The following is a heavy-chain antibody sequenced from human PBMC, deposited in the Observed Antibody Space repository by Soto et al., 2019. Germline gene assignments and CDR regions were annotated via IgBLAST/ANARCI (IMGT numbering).Heavy chain of an antibody. J-gene: IGHJ6*02. Sequence: QVQLVQSGGDVKKTGASVKVSCKASGFTFTSYAFSWVRQAPGQGLEWMGWISAYNGNTFSAQRFQGRVTLTTDTSTSTAYMERRSLRSDDTAVYYCARVNYDILTGFYASLDYYGMDVWGQGTTVTVSS. V-gene: IGHV1-18*01. CDR1: GFTFTSYA. CDR3: ARVNYDILTGFYASLDYYGMDV. CDR2: ISAYNGNT. D-gene: IGHD3-9*01.